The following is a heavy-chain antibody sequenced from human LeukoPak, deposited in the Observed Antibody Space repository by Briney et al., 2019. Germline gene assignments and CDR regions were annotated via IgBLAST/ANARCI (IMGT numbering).Heavy chain of an antibody. D-gene: IGHD3-10*01. V-gene: IGHV3-7*04. J-gene: IGHJ4*02. Sequence: PGGSLRLSCAASGFSFSSFWMSWVRQAPGKGLEWVADIKEEGRTTNYVDSVKGRFTISRDNAKNTLYLQMNSLRAEDTAVYYCARDSPAGTTWRSEPTFDYWGQGTLVTVSS. CDR3: ARDSPAGTTWRSEPTFDY. CDR1: GFSFSSFW. CDR2: IKEEGRTT.